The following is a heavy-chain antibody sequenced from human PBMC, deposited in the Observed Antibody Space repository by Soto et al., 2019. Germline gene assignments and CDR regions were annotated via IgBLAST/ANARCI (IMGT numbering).Heavy chain of an antibody. D-gene: IGHD3-9*01. J-gene: IGHJ4*02. Sequence: SVKVSCKASGCTFSSYAIRWVRQAPGHGLEWMGGIIPIFGTANYAQKFQGRVTITADESTSTAYMELSSLRSEDTAVYYCAPARQYYDILTGYYDYWGQGTLVTVYS. CDR3: APARQYYDILTGYYDY. V-gene: IGHV1-69*13. CDR1: GCTFSSYA. CDR2: IIPIFGTA.